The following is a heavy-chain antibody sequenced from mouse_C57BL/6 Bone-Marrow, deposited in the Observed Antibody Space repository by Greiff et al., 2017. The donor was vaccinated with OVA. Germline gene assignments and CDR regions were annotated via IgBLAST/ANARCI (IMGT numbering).Heavy chain of an antibody. CDR3: ARDDYYWYFDV. Sequence: VESGVFFFPSGLSLLLSLAPSFFPFLSFSLSFFLPSPFNLLYWIASIINKANDYTTEYSASVKGRFIVSRDTSQSILYLQMNALRAEDTAIYYCARDDYYWYFDVWGTGTTVTVSS. CDR2: IINKANDYTT. J-gene: IGHJ1*03. CDR1: FFPFLSFS. V-gene: IGHV7-1*01.